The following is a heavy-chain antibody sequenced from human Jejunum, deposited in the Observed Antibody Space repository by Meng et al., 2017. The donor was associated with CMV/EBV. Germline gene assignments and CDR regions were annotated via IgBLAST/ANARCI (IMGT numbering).Heavy chain of an antibody. CDR2: ISGGGDS. J-gene: IGHJ4*02. V-gene: IGHV3-53*01. D-gene: IGHD2/OR15-2a*01. CDR3: AKVGNSWDFDY. CDR1: GFTVSSHY. Sequence: SCAASGFTVSSHYISGVRQAPGKGLEWVSIISGGGDSYYADSVKGRFTISRDNSENTVSLQMDSLRVDDTAVYYCAKVGNSWDFDYWGQGTLVTVSS.